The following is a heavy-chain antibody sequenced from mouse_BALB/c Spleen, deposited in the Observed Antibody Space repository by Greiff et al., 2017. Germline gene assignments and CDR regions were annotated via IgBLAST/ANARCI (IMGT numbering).Heavy chain of an antibody. CDR3: ARDDGYYRAYAMDY. D-gene: IGHD2-3*01. CDR2: INPYNDGT. Sequence: VQLKESGPELVKPGASVKMSCKASGYTFTSYVMHWVKQKPGQGLEWIGYINPYNDGTKYNEKFKGKATLTSDKSSSTAYMELSSLTSENSAVYYCARDDGYYRAYAMDYWGQGTSVTVSS. V-gene: IGHV1-14*01. J-gene: IGHJ4*01. CDR1: GYTFTSYV.